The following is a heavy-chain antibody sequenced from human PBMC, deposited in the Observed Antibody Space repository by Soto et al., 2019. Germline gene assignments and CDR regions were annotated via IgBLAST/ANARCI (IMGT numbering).Heavy chain of an antibody. CDR2: IYYSGST. V-gene: IGHV4-59*01. D-gene: IGHD4-17*01. CDR3: ARGGVTTDDAFDI. Sequence: QVQLQESGPGLVKPSETLSLTCTVSGGSISSYYWSWIRQPPGKGLEWIGYIYYSGSTNYNPSLKSRVTIPVHTSKNHFSLKLSSVTAADTAVYYCARGGVTTDDAFDIWGQGTMVTVSS. J-gene: IGHJ3*02. CDR1: GGSISSYY.